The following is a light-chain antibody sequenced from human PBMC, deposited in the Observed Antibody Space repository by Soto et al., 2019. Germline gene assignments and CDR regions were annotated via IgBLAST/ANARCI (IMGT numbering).Light chain of an antibody. CDR2: RAS. CDR1: QSVSSN. Sequence: EIVLTQSPATLSVSPGERATLSCMASQSVSSNLAWYQQKPGQAPRLLIYRASTRATGIPTRFSGSGSGTDFTLTISRLEPEDFAVYYCQQYGGSPRTFGQGTKVDIK. J-gene: IGKJ1*01. V-gene: IGKV3-15*01. CDR3: QQYGGSPRT.